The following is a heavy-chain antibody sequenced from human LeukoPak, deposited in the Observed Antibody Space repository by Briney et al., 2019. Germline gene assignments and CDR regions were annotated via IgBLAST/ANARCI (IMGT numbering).Heavy chain of an antibody. CDR1: GSTFSNYA. CDR2: ISVSGGST. D-gene: IGHD1-26*01. CDR3: ATPLSGSYYSYFDY. V-gene: IGHV3-23*01. J-gene: IGHJ4*02. Sequence: GGSLRLSCAASGSTFSNYAMSWVRQAPGKGLEWVSSISVSGGSTYYADSVKGRFTISRDNSKNTLYLQMNSLRAEDTAVYYCATPLSGSYYSYFDYWGQGTLATVSS.